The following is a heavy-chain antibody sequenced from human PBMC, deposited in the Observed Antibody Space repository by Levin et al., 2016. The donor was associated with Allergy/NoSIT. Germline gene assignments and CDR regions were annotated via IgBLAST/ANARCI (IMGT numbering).Heavy chain of an antibody. CDR2: ISGSGGST. V-gene: IGHV3-23*01. Sequence: GESLKISCAASGFTFSSYAMSWVRQAPGKGLEWVSAISGSGGSTYYADSVKGRFTISRDNSKNTLYLQMNSLRAEDTAVYYCAKDLGVAPYYYYGMDVWGQGTTVTVSS. J-gene: IGHJ6*02. CDR3: AKDLGVAPYYYYGMDV. D-gene: IGHD3-3*01. CDR1: GFTFSSYA.